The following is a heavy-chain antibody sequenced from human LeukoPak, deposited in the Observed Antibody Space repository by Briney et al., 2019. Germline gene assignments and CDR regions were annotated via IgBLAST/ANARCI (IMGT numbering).Heavy chain of an antibody. D-gene: IGHD6-19*01. V-gene: IGHV3-33*01. Sequence: GGSLRLSCAASGFTFSSYGMHWVRQAPGKGLEWVAVIWYDGSNKYYADSVKGRFTISRDNSKNTLYLQMNSLRAEDTAVYYCARIWSGWYDKFFDPWGQGTLVTVSS. CDR2: IWYDGSNK. CDR3: ARIWSGWYDKFFDP. J-gene: IGHJ5*02. CDR1: GFTFSSYG.